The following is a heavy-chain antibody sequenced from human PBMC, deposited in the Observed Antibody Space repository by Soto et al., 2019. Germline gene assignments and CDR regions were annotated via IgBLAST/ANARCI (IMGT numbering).Heavy chain of an antibody. J-gene: IGHJ4*02. D-gene: IGHD3-10*01. V-gene: IGHV4-4*02. CDR2: IHHSGSA. Sequence: SETLSLTCAVSGGSISSDYWWSFFRQPPGKGLECVGEIHHSGSANYSPSLKSRVTLSLDKSKNQFSLKLTSVTAADTAVYYCARVEFGKFGAYWGQGTLVTVSS. CDR1: GGSISSDYW. CDR3: ARVEFGKFGAY.